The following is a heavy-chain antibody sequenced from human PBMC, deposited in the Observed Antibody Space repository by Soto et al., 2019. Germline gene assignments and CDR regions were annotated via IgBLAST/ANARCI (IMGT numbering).Heavy chain of an antibody. D-gene: IGHD6-19*01. J-gene: IGHJ4*02. CDR2: IFSRGGT. V-gene: IGHV4-31*03. CDR3: ARVNPGQWLVNY. CDR1: GTSISSGGYY. Sequence: QVQLQESGPGLVKPSQTLSLTCTVSGTSISSGGYYWTWIRQHPGKGLEWIGYIFSRGGTYYNPSLRSRLTISVDTSKNQFSLKLSSVTAADTAVYYCARVNPGQWLVNYWGQGTLVTVSS.